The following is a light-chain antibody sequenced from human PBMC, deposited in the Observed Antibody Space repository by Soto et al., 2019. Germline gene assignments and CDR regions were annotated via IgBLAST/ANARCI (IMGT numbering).Light chain of an antibody. Sequence: DIQMTQSPSTLSASVGDRVTITCRASQSISSWLAWYQQKPGKAPKLLIYDASSLESGVPSRFSGSGSGTEFTLTIRIQQPDDCATYCCQTYYRYSWTCGQGTKVEIK. CDR3: QTYYRYSWT. CDR2: DAS. V-gene: IGKV1-5*01. J-gene: IGKJ1*01. CDR1: QSISSW.